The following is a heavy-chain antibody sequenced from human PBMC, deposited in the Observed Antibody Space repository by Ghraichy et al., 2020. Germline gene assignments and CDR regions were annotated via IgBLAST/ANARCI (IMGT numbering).Heavy chain of an antibody. Sequence: SVKVSCKASGGTFSSYAISWVRQAPGQGLEWMGGIIPIFGTANYAQKFQGRVTITADKSTSTAYMELSSLRSEDTAVYYCAGGLTLPGYFDYWGQGTLVTVSS. D-gene: IGHD3-9*01. CDR3: AGGLTLPGYFDY. J-gene: IGHJ4*02. CDR2: IIPIFGTA. CDR1: GGTFSSYA. V-gene: IGHV1-69*06.